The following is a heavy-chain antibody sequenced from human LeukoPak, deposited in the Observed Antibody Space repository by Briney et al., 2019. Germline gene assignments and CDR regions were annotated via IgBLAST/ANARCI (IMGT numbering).Heavy chain of an antibody. CDR3: GKNRYSGSLSPFDI. Sequence: GGSLRLSCEASGFTFSSYWMSWVRQAPGKGLEWVANIKTDGSEKYYVDSVKGRFTISRDNAKNSLYLQMNSLRAEDTAVYYCGKNRYSGSLSPFDIWGQGTMVTVSS. V-gene: IGHV3-7*03. CDR2: IKTDGSEK. CDR1: GFTFSSYW. D-gene: IGHD1-26*01. J-gene: IGHJ3*02.